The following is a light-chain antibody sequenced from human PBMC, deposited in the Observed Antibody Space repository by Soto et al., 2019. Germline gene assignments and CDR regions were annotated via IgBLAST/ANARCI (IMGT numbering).Light chain of an antibody. Sequence: QSALTQPASVSGSPGQSITISCTGTSSDVGGYNSVSWYQQHPGKAPKLMIYEVSNRPSGVSNRFSGSKSGDTASLTISGLQAEDEADYYCSSYTFSSNWVFGGGTKLTVL. CDR1: SSDVGGYNS. V-gene: IGLV2-14*01. CDR2: EVS. J-gene: IGLJ3*02. CDR3: SSYTFSSNWV.